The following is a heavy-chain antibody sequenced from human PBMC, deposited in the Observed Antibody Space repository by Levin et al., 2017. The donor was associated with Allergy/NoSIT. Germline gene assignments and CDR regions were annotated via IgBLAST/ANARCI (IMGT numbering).Heavy chain of an antibody. CDR2: IYYSGSA. V-gene: IGHV4-30-4*01. CDR3: ANTTIGYVYYGLDV. D-gene: IGHD5-18*01. Sequence: SETLSLTCTVSGVSISSVDYYWSWIRQAPGKGLEWIGHIYYSGSAYYNPSLQSRVAISLDTSKSQFSLKLSSVTDADTAVYYCANTTIGYVYYGLDVWGQGTTVIVSS. CDR1: GVSISSVDYY. J-gene: IGHJ6*02.